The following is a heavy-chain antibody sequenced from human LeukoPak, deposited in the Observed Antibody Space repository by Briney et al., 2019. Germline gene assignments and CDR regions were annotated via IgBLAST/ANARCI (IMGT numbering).Heavy chain of an antibody. CDR1: GFTFSSYA. J-gene: IGHJ4*02. CDR2: IRSSGCTT. D-gene: IGHD4-17*01. V-gene: IGHV3-64D*09. CDR3: VKDDHGDAPD. Sequence: GGSETLLCSASGFTFSSYAMHWARHARGKGLEYVSGIRSSGCTTYYADSVKGRFTISRDNSKNTLYLQMSSLRLEDTAVYYCVKDDHGDAPDWGQGTLATVSS.